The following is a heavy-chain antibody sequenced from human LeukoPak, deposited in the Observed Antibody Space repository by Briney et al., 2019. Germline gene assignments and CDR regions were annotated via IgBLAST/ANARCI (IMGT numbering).Heavy chain of an antibody. V-gene: IGHV4-34*01. CDR2: INHSGST. CDR1: GGSFSGYY. Sequence: PSETLSLTCAVYGGSFSGYYWSWIRQPPGKGLEWIGEINHSGSTNYNPSLKSRVTISVDTSKNQFSLKLSSVTAADTAVYYCARRRNYYGSGSYYRGAYYFDYWGQGTLVTVSS. CDR3: ARRRNYYGSGSYYRGAYYFDY. J-gene: IGHJ4*02. D-gene: IGHD3-10*01.